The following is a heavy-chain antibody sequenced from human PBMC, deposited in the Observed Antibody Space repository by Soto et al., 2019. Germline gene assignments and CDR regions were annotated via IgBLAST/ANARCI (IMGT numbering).Heavy chain of an antibody. Sequence: GGSLRLSCAASGFTFSSYAMSWVRQAPGKGLEWVSAISVSGGSTYYADSVKGRFTISRDISKNTLYLQMNSLRAEDTAVYYCAKDGGHIRPTGFDPWGQGTLVTVSS. CDR3: AKDGGHIRPTGFDP. CDR2: ISVSGGST. CDR1: GFTFSSYA. J-gene: IGHJ5*02. D-gene: IGHD3-16*01. V-gene: IGHV3-23*01.